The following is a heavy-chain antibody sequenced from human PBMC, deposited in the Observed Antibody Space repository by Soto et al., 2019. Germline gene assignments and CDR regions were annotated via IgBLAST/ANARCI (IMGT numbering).Heavy chain of an antibody. D-gene: IGHD3-22*01. CDR3: ARNYDSSGYYYGGSGDAFDI. J-gene: IGHJ3*02. CDR1: GGTFSSDA. V-gene: IGHV1-69*06. CDR2: IIPIFGTA. Sequence: GASVKVSCKASGGTFSSDAISWVRQAPGQGLEWMGGIIPIFGTANYAQKFQGRVTITADKSTSTAYMELSSLRSEDTAVYYCARNYDSSGYYYGGSGDAFDIWGQGTMVTVSS.